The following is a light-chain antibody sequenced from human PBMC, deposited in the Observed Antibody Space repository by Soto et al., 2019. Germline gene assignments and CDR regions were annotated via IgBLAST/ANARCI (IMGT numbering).Light chain of an antibody. CDR3: GSWDSRLSADV. CDR2: DDN. J-gene: IGLJ1*01. Sequence: QSVLTQPPSVSAAPGQKVTISCSGSSSNIGGNSVSWYQQLPGTAPKLLIYDDNKRPSGIPDRFSGSKSGTSATLGITGFQTGDEADDYWGSWDSRLSADVFGSGPTATV. V-gene: IGLV1-51*01. CDR1: SSNIGGNS.